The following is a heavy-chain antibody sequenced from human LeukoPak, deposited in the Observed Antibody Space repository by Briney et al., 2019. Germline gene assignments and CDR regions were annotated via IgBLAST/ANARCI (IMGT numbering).Heavy chain of an antibody. CDR2: IYYSGRT. CDR3: ARSEYYDFWSGYLRAFDI. J-gene: IGHJ3*02. V-gene: IGHV4-59*01. Sequence: SETLSLTCTVSGGSISSYYWSWIRQPPGKGLEWIGYIYYSGRTNYNPSLKSRVTISVDTSKNQFSLKLSSVTAADTAVYYCARSEYYDFWSGYLRAFDIWGQGTMVTVSS. D-gene: IGHD3-3*01. CDR1: GGSISSYY.